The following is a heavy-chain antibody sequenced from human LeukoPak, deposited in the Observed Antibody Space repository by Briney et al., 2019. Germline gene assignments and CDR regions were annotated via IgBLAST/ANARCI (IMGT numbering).Heavy chain of an antibody. D-gene: IGHD5-18*01. CDR2: INHSGST. J-gene: IGHJ4*02. V-gene: IGHV4-34*01. CDR3: ARGHSSPYYFDY. Sequence: SETLSLTRAVYGGSFSGYYWNWIRQPPGKGLEWIGEINHSGSTNYNPSLKSRVTISVDTSTNQFSLKLSSVTAADTAVYYCARGHSSPYYFDYWGQGTLVTVSS. CDR1: GGSFSGYY.